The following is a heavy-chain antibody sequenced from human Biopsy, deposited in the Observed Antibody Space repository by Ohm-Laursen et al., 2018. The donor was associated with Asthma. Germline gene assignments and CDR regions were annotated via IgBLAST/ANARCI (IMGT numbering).Heavy chain of an antibody. CDR3: ARDVDLRSVY. CDR1: GFIFRGSN. J-gene: IGHJ4*02. Sequence: SLRLSCAASGFIFRGSNMFWVRQAPGKGLEWLAAISYDGMSEYYADSVKGRFSISRDDSKSTTDLQMNSLRAEDTAVYYCARDVDLRSVYWGQGTLVTVSS. CDR2: ISYDGMSE. V-gene: IGHV3-30*03. D-gene: IGHD2-15*01.